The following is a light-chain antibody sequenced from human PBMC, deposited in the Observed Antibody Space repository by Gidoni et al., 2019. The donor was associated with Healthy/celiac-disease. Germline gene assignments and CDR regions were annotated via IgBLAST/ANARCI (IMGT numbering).Light chain of an antibody. CDR1: ALPKQY. CDR3: QSADSSGTFLYV. V-gene: IGLV3-25*03. Sequence: SYELTQPPSVSVSPGQTARITCSGDALPKQYAYWYQQKPGQAPVLVINKDSDRPSGIPERFSDSSSGTTVTLTISGVQAEDEADYYCQSADSSGTFLYVFGTGTKVTVL. J-gene: IGLJ1*01. CDR2: KDS.